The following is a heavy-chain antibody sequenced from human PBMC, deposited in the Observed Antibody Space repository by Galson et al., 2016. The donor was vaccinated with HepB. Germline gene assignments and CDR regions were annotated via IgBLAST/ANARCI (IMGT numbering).Heavy chain of an antibody. J-gene: IGHJ2*01. CDR3: ARGAGIAVAVLEDCYFDL. CDR2: IYSDGTT. Sequence: SLRLSCAASGFTVSGTYMSWVRQAPGKGLQWVSVIYSDGTTYYTDSVKGRFTIARDSAENTVFLQMNSLRTEDTALYYCARGAGIAVAVLEDCYFDLWGRGTLLTVSA. CDR1: GFTVSGTY. V-gene: IGHV3-66*01. D-gene: IGHD3-3*01.